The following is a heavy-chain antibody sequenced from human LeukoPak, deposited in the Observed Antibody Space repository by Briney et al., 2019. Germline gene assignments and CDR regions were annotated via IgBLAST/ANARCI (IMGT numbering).Heavy chain of an antibody. D-gene: IGHD1-26*01. CDR1: GGSVNSGSYY. CDR3: ARAAYSGSYHSDY. Sequence: SETLSLTCTVSGGSVNSGSYYWNWIRQPPGKGLEWIGYIYYSGSTNYNPSLKSRVTISVDTSKNQFSLKLSSVTAADTAVYYCARAAYSGSYHSDYWGQGTPVTVSS. CDR2: IYYSGST. J-gene: IGHJ4*02. V-gene: IGHV4-61*01.